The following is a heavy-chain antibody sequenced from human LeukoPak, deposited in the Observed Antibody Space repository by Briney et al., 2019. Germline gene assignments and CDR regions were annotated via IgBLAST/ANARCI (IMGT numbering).Heavy chain of an antibody. Sequence: GASVKVSCKASGYTFTSYGISWVRQAPGQGLEWMGWISAYNGNTNYAQKLQGRVTMTTDTSTSTAYMELRSLRSDDTAVYYCARATRIAVAVPVDYWGQGTLVTVSS. CDR1: GYTFTSYG. CDR2: ISAYNGNT. D-gene: IGHD6-19*01. J-gene: IGHJ4*02. V-gene: IGHV1-18*01. CDR3: ARATRIAVAVPVDY.